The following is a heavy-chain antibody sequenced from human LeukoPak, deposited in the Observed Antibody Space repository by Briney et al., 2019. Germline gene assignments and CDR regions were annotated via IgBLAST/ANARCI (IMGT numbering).Heavy chain of an antibody. Sequence: SETLSLTCTVSGGSITSSRRYWGWIRQPPGKGLEWIWSIYYSGSTYYNPSLKSRVIISVDTSKSQFSLKLTSVTAADTAVYYCASLRPIDYWGQGTLVTVSS. V-gene: IGHV4-39*01. J-gene: IGHJ4*02. CDR2: IYYSGST. CDR1: GGSITSSRRY. CDR3: ASLRPIDY.